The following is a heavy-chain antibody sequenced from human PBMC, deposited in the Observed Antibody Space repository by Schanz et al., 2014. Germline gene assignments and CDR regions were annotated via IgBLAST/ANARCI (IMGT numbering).Heavy chain of an antibody. CDR1: GGTFSSYT. V-gene: IGHV1-69*08. D-gene: IGHD1-26*01. J-gene: IGHJ4*02. CDR2: IIPVLAIA. CDR3: ARDNGRIPAANSFDY. Sequence: QVQLVQSGAEVKKPGSSVKVSCTASGGTFSSYTISWIRQAPGQGLEWMGRIIPVLAIADYAQKFQHRVNMTTDRTTSTVYMELRSLRFDDTAVYFCARDNGRIPAANSFDYWGQGTRVTVSS.